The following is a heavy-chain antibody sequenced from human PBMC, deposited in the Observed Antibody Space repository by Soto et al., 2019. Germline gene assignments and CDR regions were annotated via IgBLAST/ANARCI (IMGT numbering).Heavy chain of an antibody. CDR2: IIPISGTA. D-gene: IGHD1-26*01. Sequence: QVQLVQSGAEVKKPGSSVKVSCKASGATFNSFAISWVRQAPGQGLEWMGGIIPISGTAKYAQKFQGRVAITADESTSTAYMELSSLRSEDTAVYYCARDQMGCGGNYCSDGDYWGQGTLVTVAS. J-gene: IGHJ4*02. CDR3: ARDQMGCGGNYCSDGDY. V-gene: IGHV1-69*12. CDR1: GATFNSFA.